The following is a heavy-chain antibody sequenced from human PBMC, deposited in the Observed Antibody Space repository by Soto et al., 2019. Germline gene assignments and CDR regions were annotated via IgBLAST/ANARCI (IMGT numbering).Heavy chain of an antibody. D-gene: IGHD3-22*01. CDR1: GYTFTSYG. CDR2: ISAYNGNT. Sequence: GASVKVSCKASGYTFTSYGISWVRQAPGQGLEWMGWISAYNGNTNYAQKLQGRVTMTTDTSTSTAYMELRSLRSDDTAVYYCATGSSGYYFGFDYYYGMDVWGQGTTVTVSS. CDR3: ATGSSGYYFGFDYYYGMDV. V-gene: IGHV1-18*01. J-gene: IGHJ6*02.